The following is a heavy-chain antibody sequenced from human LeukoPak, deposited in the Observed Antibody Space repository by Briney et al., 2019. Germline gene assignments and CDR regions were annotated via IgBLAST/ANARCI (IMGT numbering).Heavy chain of an antibody. J-gene: IGHJ4*02. CDR1: GGSISSSSYY. D-gene: IGHD3-10*01. CDR3: ARHGSYYGSAPHYYFDY. CDR2: IFYSGST. Sequence: SETLSLTCTVSGGSISSSSYYWGWIRQPPGKGLDWIGSIFYSGSTYYNPSLKSRVTISVDTSKNQFSLKLSSVTAADTAVYYCARHGSYYGSAPHYYFDYWGQGTLVTVSS. V-gene: IGHV4-39*01.